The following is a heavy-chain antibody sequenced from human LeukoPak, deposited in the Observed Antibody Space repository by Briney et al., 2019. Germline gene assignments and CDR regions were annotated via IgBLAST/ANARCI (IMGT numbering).Heavy chain of an antibody. CDR1: GYTFTSYG. CDR3: ARGVDGLHSSSWYRY. V-gene: IGHV1-18*01. Sequence: GASVKVSCKASGYTFTSYGISWVRQAPGQGLEWMGWISAYNGNTNYAQKLQGRVTMTTDTSTSTAYMELRSLRSDDTAVYYCARGVDGLHSSSWYRYWGQGTLVTVSS. J-gene: IGHJ4*02. CDR2: ISAYNGNT. D-gene: IGHD6-13*01.